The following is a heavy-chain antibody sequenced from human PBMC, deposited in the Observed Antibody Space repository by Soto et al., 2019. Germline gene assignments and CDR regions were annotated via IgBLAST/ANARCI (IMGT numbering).Heavy chain of an antibody. CDR3: ARGAAGPAAAKGGFDP. J-gene: IGHJ5*02. D-gene: IGHD2-2*01. Sequence: QVQLQQWGAGLLKPSETLSLTCAVYGVSFSGYYWIWIRQPPGKGLEWIGEINHSGSTNYNPSLKSRVSISVDTSKNKFSLKLGSVTAADTAVYYCARGAAGPAAAKGGFDPWGQGTLVTVSS. CDR1: GVSFSGYY. CDR2: INHSGST. V-gene: IGHV4-34*01.